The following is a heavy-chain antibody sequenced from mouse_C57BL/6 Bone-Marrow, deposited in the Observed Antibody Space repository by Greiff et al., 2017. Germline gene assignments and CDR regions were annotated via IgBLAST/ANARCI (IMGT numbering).Heavy chain of an antibody. V-gene: IGHV1-59*01. J-gene: IGHJ1*03. CDR3: ASGYWYFYV. D-gene: IGHD6-1*01. Sequence: VQLQQPGAELVRPGTSVKLSCKASGYTFTSYWMHWVKQRPGQGLEWIGVIDPSDSYTNYNQKFKGKATLTVDTSSSTAYMQLSSLTSEDSAVYYCASGYWYFYVWGTGTTVTVSS. CDR1: GYTFTSYW. CDR2: IDPSDSYT.